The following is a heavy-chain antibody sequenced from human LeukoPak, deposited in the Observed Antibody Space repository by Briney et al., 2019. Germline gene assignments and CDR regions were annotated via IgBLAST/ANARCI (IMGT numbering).Heavy chain of an antibody. CDR2: INHSGST. D-gene: IGHD3-10*01. Sequence: PSETLSLTCAVYGGSFSGYYWSWIRQPPGKGLEWIGEINHSGSTNYNPSLKSRVTISVDTSKNQFSLKLSSVTAADTAVYYCASTAAYGSGSYYRLWFDPWGQGTLVTVSS. J-gene: IGHJ5*02. CDR3: ASTAAYGSGSYYRLWFDP. V-gene: IGHV4-34*01. CDR1: GGSFSGYY.